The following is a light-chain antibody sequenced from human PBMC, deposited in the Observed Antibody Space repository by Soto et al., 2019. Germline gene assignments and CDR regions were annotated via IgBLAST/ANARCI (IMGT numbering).Light chain of an antibody. CDR2: KNN. CDR1: SSNIGNHY. CDR3: AAWDDSLSGL. Sequence: QSVLTQPPSASGTPGKRVTISCSGSSSNIGNHYVSWYQQLPGTAPKLLIYKNNQRPSGVPDRFSGSMSGTSASLAISGLRSEDEADYYCAAWDDSLSGLFGGGTKVTVL. V-gene: IGLV1-47*01. J-gene: IGLJ2*01.